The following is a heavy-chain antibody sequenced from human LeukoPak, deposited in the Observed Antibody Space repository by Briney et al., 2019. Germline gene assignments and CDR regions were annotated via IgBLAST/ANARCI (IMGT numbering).Heavy chain of an antibody. V-gene: IGHV3-74*01. D-gene: IGHD2-2*01. CDR3: ATLSDIVVLPSVSDYYYYMDV. Sequence: SGGSLRLSCAASGFTFSRYWRHWVRQAPGKGLVWVSRINSDGSSTIYADSVKGRFTISRDNAKTTLYLQMNSLRAEDTAVYYCATLSDIVVLPSVSDYYYYMDVWGKGTTGTLS. J-gene: IGHJ6*03. CDR1: GFTFSRYW. CDR2: INSDGSST.